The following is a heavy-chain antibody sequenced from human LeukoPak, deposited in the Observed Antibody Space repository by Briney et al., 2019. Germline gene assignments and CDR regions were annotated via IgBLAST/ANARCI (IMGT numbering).Heavy chain of an antibody. CDR1: GFTFRRYA. D-gene: IGHD2-2*01. CDR2: VSYDGGNT. V-gene: IGHV3-30*04. Sequence: GGSLRLSCALSGFTFRRYAMHWVRQTPGRGLEWLAVVSYDGGNTYYADSVRGRFTISRGNSRNTVFLQMNSPRPEDTAVYYCARDRYASRSYVMDAWGQGITVAVSS. J-gene: IGHJ6*02. CDR3: ARDRYASRSYVMDA.